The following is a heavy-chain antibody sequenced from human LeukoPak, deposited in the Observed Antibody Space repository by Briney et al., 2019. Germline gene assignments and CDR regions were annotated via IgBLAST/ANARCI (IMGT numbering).Heavy chain of an antibody. Sequence: SETLSLTCTVSGGSIRGHYWSWIRQPPGKGLEWIGYIYYSGSTNYNPSLKSRVTISVDTSKNQFSLKLSSVTAADTAVYYCALSSSWYAEYFQHWGQGTLVTVSS. D-gene: IGHD6-13*01. CDR1: GGSIRGHY. CDR3: ALSSSWYAEYFQH. CDR2: IYYSGST. J-gene: IGHJ1*01. V-gene: IGHV4-59*08.